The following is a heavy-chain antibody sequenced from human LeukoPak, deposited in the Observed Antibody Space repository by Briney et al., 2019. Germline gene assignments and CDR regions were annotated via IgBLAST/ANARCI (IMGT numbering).Heavy chain of an antibody. D-gene: IGHD3-22*01. J-gene: IGHJ5*02. Sequence: SVKVSYKASGGTFSSYAISWVRQAPGQGLEWMGEIIPIFGTANYAQKFQGRVTITTDESTSTAYMELSSLRSEDTAVYYCARVTLDSSGYYYPFDPWGQGTLVTVSS. CDR1: GGTFSSYA. CDR3: ARVTLDSSGYYYPFDP. V-gene: IGHV1-69*05. CDR2: IIPIFGTA.